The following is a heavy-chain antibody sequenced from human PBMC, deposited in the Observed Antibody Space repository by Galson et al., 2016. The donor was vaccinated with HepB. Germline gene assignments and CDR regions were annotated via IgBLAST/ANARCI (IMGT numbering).Heavy chain of an antibody. V-gene: IGHV3-53*01. CDR2: IFSGDAT. D-gene: IGHD3-22*01. Sequence: SLRLSCAAFGFSVSGKYMSWARQAPGKGLEWVSAIFSGDATYYRDSAKGRFTISRDTSKNTLYLQMNNLRAEDTAIYYCEGYSDPFDIWGQGTMVTVSS. CDR3: EGYSDPFDI. J-gene: IGHJ3*02. CDR1: GFSVSGKY.